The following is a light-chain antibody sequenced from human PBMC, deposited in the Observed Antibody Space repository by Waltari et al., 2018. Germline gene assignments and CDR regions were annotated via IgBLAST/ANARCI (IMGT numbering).Light chain of an antibody. CDR1: TSNIGSNA. V-gene: IGLV1-44*01. J-gene: IGLJ2*01. CDR2: NNP. CDR3: AAWDGSLDGVV. Sequence: QSVLTQPPSASGTPGQRVTISCSGSTSNIGSNAVNWYQQLPGTAPKLLIYNNPQRPSGVPDRFSGSKSGTSASLAISGLQSEDEADYYCAAWDGSLDGVVFGGGTMLTVL.